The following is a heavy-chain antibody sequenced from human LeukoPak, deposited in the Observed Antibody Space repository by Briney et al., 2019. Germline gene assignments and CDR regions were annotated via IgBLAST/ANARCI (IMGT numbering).Heavy chain of an antibody. Sequence: PGGSLRLSCAASGFTFSSYAMPWVRQAPGKGLEWVAVISYDGSNKYYADSVKGRFTISRDNSKNTLYLQMNSLRAEDTAVYYCARPPQSDRITMVRGVIPNYFDYWGQGTLVTVSS. CDR3: ARPPQSDRITMVRGVIPNYFDY. CDR2: ISYDGSNK. J-gene: IGHJ4*02. CDR1: GFTFSSYA. V-gene: IGHV3-30-3*01. D-gene: IGHD3-10*01.